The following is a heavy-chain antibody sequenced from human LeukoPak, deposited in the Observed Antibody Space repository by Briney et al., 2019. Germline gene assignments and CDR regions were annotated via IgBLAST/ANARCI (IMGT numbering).Heavy chain of an antibody. Sequence: SVTVSCKASGGTFRSYAISWVRPAPGKGLEWMGRIIPILGIANYAQKFQGRVTITADKSTSTAYMELSSLRSEDTAVYYCAITRRRGSQGFDYWGQGTLVTVSS. D-gene: IGHD3-16*01. CDR1: GGTFRSYA. V-gene: IGHV1-69*04. CDR3: AITRRRGSQGFDY. CDR2: IIPILGIA. J-gene: IGHJ4*02.